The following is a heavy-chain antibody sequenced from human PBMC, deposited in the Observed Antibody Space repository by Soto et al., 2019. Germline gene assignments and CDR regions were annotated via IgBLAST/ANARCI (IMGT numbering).Heavy chain of an antibody. Sequence: ASVKVSCKASGYTFTGYYMHWVRQAPGQGLEWMGWINPNSGGTNYAQKFQGWVTMTRDTSISTTYMELSRLRSDDTAVYYCARGRMILEGFLTENAFDIWGQGTMVTVSS. J-gene: IGHJ3*02. CDR3: ARGRMILEGFLTENAFDI. D-gene: IGHD3-3*01. CDR2: INPNSGGT. V-gene: IGHV1-2*04. CDR1: GYTFTGYY.